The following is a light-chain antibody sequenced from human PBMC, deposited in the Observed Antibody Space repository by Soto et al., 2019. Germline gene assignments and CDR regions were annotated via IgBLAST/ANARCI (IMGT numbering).Light chain of an antibody. CDR3: QHFDSSPT. V-gene: IGKV3-20*01. Sequence: EIVLTQSPGTLSLSPGESATHSCRASQTVSRSYFVWYQQKPGQAPRLLIYGASARAPGIPDRFSGTGSGTESTLTIRRLEPEDFAVYFCQHFDSSPTFGGGTKVEIK. CDR2: GAS. J-gene: IGKJ4*01. CDR1: QTVSRSY.